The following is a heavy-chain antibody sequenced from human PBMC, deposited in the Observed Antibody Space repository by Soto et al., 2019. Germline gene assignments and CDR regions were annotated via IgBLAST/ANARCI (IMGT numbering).Heavy chain of an antibody. CDR1: GFTFSNHW. J-gene: IGHJ4*02. V-gene: IGHV3-74*01. CDR3: ARGYSSGPDY. D-gene: IGHD6-19*01. Sequence: EVQLVESGGGLVQPGGSLRLSCAASGFTFSNHWMHWVRQAPGKGLEWVSRINSDGSTTTYADSVKGRFTIFRHNAKNTLYLHLNSLRAEDTALYYCARGYSSGPDYWGQGTLVTVYS. CDR2: INSDGSTT.